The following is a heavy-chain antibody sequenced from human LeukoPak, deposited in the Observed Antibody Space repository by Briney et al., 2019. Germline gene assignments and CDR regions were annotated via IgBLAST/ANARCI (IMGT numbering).Heavy chain of an antibody. Sequence: PGGSLRLSCAASGFTFSSYAMSWVRQAPGKGLEWVSAISGSGGSTYYADSVKGRFTISRDNSKNALYLQMNSLRAEDTAVYYCAKAPYYDSWSSPRYYYYMDVWGKGTTVTVSS. V-gene: IGHV3-23*01. J-gene: IGHJ6*03. CDR3: AKAPYYDSWSSPRYYYYMDV. CDR1: GFTFSSYA. CDR2: ISGSGGST. D-gene: IGHD3-3*01.